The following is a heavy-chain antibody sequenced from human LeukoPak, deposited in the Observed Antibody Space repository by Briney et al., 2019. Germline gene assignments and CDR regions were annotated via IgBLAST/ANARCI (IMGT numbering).Heavy chain of an antibody. CDR3: ARHYYDRSGSYSFDY. CDR1: GGSITSYC. J-gene: IGHJ4*02. Sequence: SETLSLTCTVSGGSITSYCWSWIRQPPGKGLEWMGYIYSSGSTNYNPSLKSRVTISVDTSRNQFSLKLNSVTAADTAVYFCARHYYDRSGSYSFDYWGQGALVTVSS. V-gene: IGHV4-59*08. D-gene: IGHD3-22*01. CDR2: IYSSGST.